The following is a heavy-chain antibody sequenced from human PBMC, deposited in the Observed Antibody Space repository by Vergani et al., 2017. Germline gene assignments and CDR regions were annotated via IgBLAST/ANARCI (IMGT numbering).Heavy chain of an antibody. V-gene: IGHV4-39*07. CDR3: ARETTSYYYYGMDV. J-gene: IGHJ6*02. CDR2: IYYSGST. CDR1: GGSISSSSYY. Sequence: QLQLQESGPGLVKPSETLSLTCTVSGGSISSSSYYWGWIRQPPGKGLEWIGRIYYSGSTYYNPSLKSRVTISVDTSKNQFSLKLSSVTAADTAVYYCARETTSYYYYGMDVWGQGTTVTVSS. D-gene: IGHD1-7*01.